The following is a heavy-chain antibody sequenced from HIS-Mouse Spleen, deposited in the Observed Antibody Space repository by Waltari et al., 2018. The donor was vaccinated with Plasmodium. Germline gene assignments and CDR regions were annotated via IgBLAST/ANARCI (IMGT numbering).Heavy chain of an antibody. J-gene: IGHJ3*02. CDR3: ARGRWNHAFDI. CDR2: IGTAGDT. D-gene: IGHD1-1*01. Sequence: EVQLVESGGGLVQPGGSLSLSCSASGFTFSSYDMTWVRQATGKGLEWVSAIGTAGDTYYPGSVKGRFTISRENAKNSLYLQMNSLRAGDTAVYYCARGRWNHAFDIWGQGTMVTVSS. V-gene: IGHV3-13*01. CDR1: GFTFSSYD.